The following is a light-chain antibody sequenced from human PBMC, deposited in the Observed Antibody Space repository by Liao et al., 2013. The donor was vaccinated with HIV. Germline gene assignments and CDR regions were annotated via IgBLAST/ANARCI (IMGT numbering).Light chain of an antibody. J-gene: IGLJ2*01. CDR2: YNR. Sequence: SYVLTQPPSVSVAPGKTARITCGGNNIGSKRVHWYQQQPGQAPLLVIYYNRDRPSGIPERFSGSNSGNTATLTISRVEAGDEADYYCQVWDSSSDHHVVFGGGTKLTVL. CDR3: QVWDSSSDHHVV. V-gene: IGLV3-21*04. CDR1: NIGSKR.